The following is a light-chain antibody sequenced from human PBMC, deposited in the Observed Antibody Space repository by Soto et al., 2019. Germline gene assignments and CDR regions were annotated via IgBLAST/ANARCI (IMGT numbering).Light chain of an antibody. CDR1: SSDVGGYNY. CDR3: SSYTSTSTYV. J-gene: IGLJ1*01. V-gene: IGLV2-14*01. Sequence: QSALTQPASVSGSPGQSITISCTGTSSDVGGYNYVSWYQQYPGKAPKLMIYHVSNRPSGVSNRFSGSKSGNSASLTISGLQAEDEADYYCSSYTSTSTYVFGTRTKLTVL. CDR2: HVS.